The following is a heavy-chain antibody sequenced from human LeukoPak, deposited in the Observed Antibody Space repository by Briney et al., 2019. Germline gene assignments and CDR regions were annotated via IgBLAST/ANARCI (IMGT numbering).Heavy chain of an antibody. Sequence: SQTLSLTCTVSGGSISSGSYYWSWIRQPAGKGLEWIGRIYTSGSTNYNPSLKSRVTISVDTSKNQFSLKLSSVTAADTAVYYCARDANPYGSGSYYDNWFDPWGQGTLVTVSS. CDR3: ARDANPYGSGSYYDNWFDP. V-gene: IGHV4-61*02. CDR2: IYTSGST. CDR1: GGSISSGSYY. J-gene: IGHJ5*02. D-gene: IGHD3-10*01.